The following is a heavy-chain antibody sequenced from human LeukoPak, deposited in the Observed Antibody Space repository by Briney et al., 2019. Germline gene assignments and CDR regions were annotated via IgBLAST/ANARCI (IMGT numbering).Heavy chain of an antibody. J-gene: IGHJ4*02. CDR2: IYYSGST. CDR1: GGSISSSSYY. Sequence: KPSETLSLTCTVSGGSISSSSYYWGWIRQPPGKGLEWSGSIYYSGSTYYNPSLKSRVTISVATSKNQFSLKLSSVTAADTAVYYCARQIYCGGDCYSGFDYWGQGTLVTVSS. D-gene: IGHD2-21*01. CDR3: ARQIYCGGDCYSGFDY. V-gene: IGHV4-39*01.